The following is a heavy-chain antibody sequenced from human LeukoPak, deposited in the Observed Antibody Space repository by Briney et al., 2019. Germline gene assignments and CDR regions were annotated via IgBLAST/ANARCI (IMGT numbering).Heavy chain of an antibody. Sequence: SETLSLTCTVSGGSISSYYWSWIRQPPGKGLEWIGYIYYSGSTNYNPSLKSRVTISVDTSKNQFSLKLSSVTAADTAVYYCARVGRDYYDRKGYYMDVWGKGTTVTVSS. V-gene: IGHV4-59*01. CDR3: ARVGRDYYDRKGYYMDV. CDR1: GGSISSYY. CDR2: IYYSGST. D-gene: IGHD3-22*01. J-gene: IGHJ6*03.